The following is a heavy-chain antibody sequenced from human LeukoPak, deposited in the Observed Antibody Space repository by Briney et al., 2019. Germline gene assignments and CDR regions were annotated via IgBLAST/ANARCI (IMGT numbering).Heavy chain of an antibody. Sequence: ASVKVSCKASGYTFTSYYMHWVRQAPGQGLEWMEIINPSGGSTSYAQKFQGRVTMTRDTSTSTVYMELSSLRSEDTAVYYCARDREGLNWFDPWGQGTLVTVSS. CDR1: GYTFTSYY. V-gene: IGHV1-46*01. J-gene: IGHJ5*02. CDR3: ARDREGLNWFDP. CDR2: INPSGGST.